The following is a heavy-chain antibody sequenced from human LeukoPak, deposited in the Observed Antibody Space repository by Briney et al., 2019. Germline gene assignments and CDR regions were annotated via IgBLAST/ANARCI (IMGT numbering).Heavy chain of an antibody. CDR1: GFTLNNNG. D-gene: IGHD3-22*01. V-gene: IGHV3-23*01. J-gene: IGHJ4*02. Sequence: WGTLSLSSAVSGFTLNNNGMGWVRPAPGQGLEWVAGISGSGSSTNYADSVKGRFTISRDNPKNTLYLQMNSLRAEDTAVYFCAKRGVVIRVILVGFHKEAYYFDSWGQGALVSVSS. CDR2: ISGSGSST. CDR3: AKRGVVIRVILVGFHKEAYYFDS.